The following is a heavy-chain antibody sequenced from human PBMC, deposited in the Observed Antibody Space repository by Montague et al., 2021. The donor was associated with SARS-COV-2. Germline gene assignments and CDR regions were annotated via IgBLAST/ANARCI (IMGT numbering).Heavy chain of an antibody. CDR2: IYTSGTT. Sequence: TLSLTCTVSGGSISSGSYYWSWIRQPAGKGLEWIGRIYTSGTTDYXFSLKSRVTISVDTSKNQFSLKLTSVTAADTAVYYCARAHGGSWAHLDNWGQGSLVTVSS. CDR3: ARAHGGSWAHLDN. CDR1: GGSISSGSYY. J-gene: IGHJ4*02. V-gene: IGHV4-61*02. D-gene: IGHD2-15*01.